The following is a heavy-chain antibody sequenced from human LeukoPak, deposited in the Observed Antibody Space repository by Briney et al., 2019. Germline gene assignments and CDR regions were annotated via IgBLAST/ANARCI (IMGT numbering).Heavy chain of an antibody. D-gene: IGHD2-15*01. V-gene: IGHV1-69*13. CDR3: ARGPRVYCSGGSCYPGIHYFDY. CDR1: GGTFSSYA. CDR2: IIPIFGTA. Sequence: EASVKVSCKASGGTFSSYAMSWVRQAPGQGLEWMGGIIPIFGTANYAQKFQGRVTITADESTSTAYMELSSLRSEDTAVYYCARGPRVYCSGGSCYPGIHYFDYWGQGTLVTVSS. J-gene: IGHJ4*02.